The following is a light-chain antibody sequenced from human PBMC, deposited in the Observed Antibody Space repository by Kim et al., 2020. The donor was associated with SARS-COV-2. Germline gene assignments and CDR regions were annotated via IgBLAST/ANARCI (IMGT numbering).Light chain of an antibody. V-gene: IGKV1-33*01. J-gene: IGKJ5*01. Sequence: ASVGNRVTSSCQASQDVSIYLHWFQQKPGKAPILLIYDTSNLEPGVPSRFSGSGSGTDFTLTISSLQPEDIATYYCQQYDVLPITFGQGKRLEIK. CDR2: DTS. CDR3: QQYDVLPIT. CDR1: QDVSIY.